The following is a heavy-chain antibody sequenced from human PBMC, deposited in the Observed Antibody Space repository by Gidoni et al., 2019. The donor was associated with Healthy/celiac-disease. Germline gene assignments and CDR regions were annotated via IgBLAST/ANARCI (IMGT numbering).Heavy chain of an antibody. Sequence: QVQLVQSGAEVKKPGASVKVSCKASGYTFTSYGISWVRQAPGQGLEWMGWISAYNGNTNYAQKLQGRVTMTTDTSTSTAYMELRSLRSDDTAVYYCARVHYDFWSGYFTGDNDYWGQGTLVTVSS. D-gene: IGHD3-3*01. CDR3: ARVHYDFWSGYFTGDNDY. J-gene: IGHJ4*02. CDR2: ISAYNGNT. V-gene: IGHV1-18*01. CDR1: GYTFTSYG.